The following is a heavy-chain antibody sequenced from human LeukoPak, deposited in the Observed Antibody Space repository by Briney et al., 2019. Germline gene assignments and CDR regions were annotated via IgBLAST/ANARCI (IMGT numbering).Heavy chain of an antibody. CDR2: ISGSGGST. V-gene: IGHV3-23*01. CDR3: ANNIAAAGTDY. Sequence: GGSLRLSCAASGFTFSSYAMSWVRQAPGKGLEWVSAISGSGGSTYYADSVKGRFTISRDNSKNTLHLQMNSLRAEDTAVYYCANNIAAAGTDYWGQGTLVTVSS. D-gene: IGHD6-13*01. J-gene: IGHJ4*02. CDR1: GFTFSSYA.